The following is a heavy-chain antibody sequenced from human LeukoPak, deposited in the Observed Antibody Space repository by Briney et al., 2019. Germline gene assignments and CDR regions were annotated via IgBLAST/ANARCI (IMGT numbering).Heavy chain of an antibody. CDR2: IYYSGST. D-gene: IGHD6-13*01. Sequence: SETLSLTCTVPGGSISSSSYYWGWIRQPPGKGLEWIGSIYYSGSTYYNPSLKSRVTISVDTSKNQFSLKLSSVTAADTAVYYCARLHSSSWSDFDYWGQGTLVTVSS. CDR3: ARLHSSSWSDFDY. J-gene: IGHJ4*02. V-gene: IGHV4-39*07. CDR1: GGSISSSSYY.